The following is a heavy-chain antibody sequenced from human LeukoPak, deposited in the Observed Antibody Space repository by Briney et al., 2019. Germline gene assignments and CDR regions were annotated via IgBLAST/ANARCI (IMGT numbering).Heavy chain of an antibody. CDR3: AKNGDRGAYCSGGSCYPYYYYYMDV. V-gene: IGHV3-7*03. J-gene: IGHJ6*03. CDR1: GFTFSSYW. D-gene: IGHD2-15*01. CDR2: IKQDGIEK. Sequence: PGGSLRLSCVASGFTFSSYWMNWVRQAPGKGLEWVANIKQDGIEKYYVDSVKGRFAISRDNSKNTLYLQMNSLRAEDTAIYYCAKNGDRGAYCSGGSCYPYYYYYMDVWGKGTTVTISS.